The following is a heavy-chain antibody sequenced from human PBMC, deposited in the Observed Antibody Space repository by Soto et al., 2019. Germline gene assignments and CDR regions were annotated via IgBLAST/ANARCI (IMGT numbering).Heavy chain of an antibody. CDR3: ARQDDSSGYHGAYYFDD. D-gene: IGHD3-22*01. CDR1: GDSVTSHY. J-gene: IGHJ4*02. CDR2: MHYTGFS. Sequence: SETLSLTCSFSGDSVTSHYLTWIRHSPEKGLEWIGYMHYTGFSHYNPSLKSRLTISVDRSKNQFTLQLTSVTVADTAVYYCARQDDSSGYHGAYYFDDWGQGTLVTVSS. V-gene: IGHV4-59*02.